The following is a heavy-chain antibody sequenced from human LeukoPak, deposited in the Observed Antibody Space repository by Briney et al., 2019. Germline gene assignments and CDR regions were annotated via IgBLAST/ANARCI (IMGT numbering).Heavy chain of an antibody. D-gene: IGHD5-18*01. V-gene: IGHV4-39*07. J-gene: IGHJ3*02. CDR2: IYYSGST. Sequence: PSETLSLTCTVSGGSISSSSYYWGWIRQPPGKGLEWIGSIYYSGSTYYNPSLKSRVTISVDTSKNQFSLKLSSVTAADTAVYYCARRGYNNDAFDIWGQGTMVTVSS. CDR1: GGSISSSSYY. CDR3: ARRGYNNDAFDI.